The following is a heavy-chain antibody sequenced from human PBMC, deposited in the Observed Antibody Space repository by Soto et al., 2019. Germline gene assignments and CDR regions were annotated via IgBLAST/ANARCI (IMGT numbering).Heavy chain of an antibody. Sequence: SETLSLTCTVSGGSISSGGYYWSWIRQHPGKGLEWIGYIYYSVSTYYNPSLKSRVTISVDTSKNQLSLKLSSVTDADTAVYYCARVGTPPGDNWFDPWGQGTMVTVSS. J-gene: IGHJ5*02. CDR1: GGSISSGGYY. CDR3: ARVGTPPGDNWFDP. V-gene: IGHV4-31*03. D-gene: IGHD1-1*01. CDR2: IYYSVST.